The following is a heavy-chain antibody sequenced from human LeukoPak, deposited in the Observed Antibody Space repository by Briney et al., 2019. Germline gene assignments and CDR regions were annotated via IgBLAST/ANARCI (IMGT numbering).Heavy chain of an antibody. V-gene: IGHV4-59*01. CDR3: ARDAFRSWYFDL. J-gene: IGHJ2*01. CDR1: GGSIRSYY. CDR2: VFYTGTT. Sequence: PSETLSLTCTVSGGSIRSYYWSWIRQPPGKGLEWIGYVFYTGTTNYNPSLKSRVTISVDTSKSQFSLNLTSVTAADAAVYYCARDAFRSWYFDLWGRGTLVTVSS. D-gene: IGHD1-14*01.